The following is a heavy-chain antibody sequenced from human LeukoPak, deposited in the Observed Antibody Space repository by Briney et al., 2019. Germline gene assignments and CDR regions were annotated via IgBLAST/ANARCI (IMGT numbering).Heavy chain of an antibody. CDR3: AKDWGYDILTGYWDNWFDP. CDR2: ISYDGSNK. D-gene: IGHD3-9*01. Sequence: PGGSLRLSCAASGFTFSNAWMSWVRQAPGKGLEWVAVISYDGSNKYYADSVKGRFTISRDNSKNTLYLQMNSLRAEDTAVYYCAKDWGYDILTGYWDNWFDPWGQGTLVTVSS. J-gene: IGHJ5*02. CDR1: GFTFSNAW. V-gene: IGHV3-30*18.